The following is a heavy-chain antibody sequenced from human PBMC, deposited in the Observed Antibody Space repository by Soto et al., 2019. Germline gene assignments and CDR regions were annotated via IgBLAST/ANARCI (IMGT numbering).Heavy chain of an antibody. D-gene: IGHD5-18*01. CDR2: IIPISGTA. J-gene: IGHJ4*02. V-gene: IGHV1-69*13. Sequence: GASVKVSCKASGGTFSSYAISWVRQAPGQGLEWMGGIIPISGTANYAQKFQGRVTITADESTSTAYMELSSLRSEDTAVYYCARGARGYSYGYGYYFDYWGQGTLVTVSS. CDR1: GGTFSSYA. CDR3: ARGARGYSYGYGYYFDY.